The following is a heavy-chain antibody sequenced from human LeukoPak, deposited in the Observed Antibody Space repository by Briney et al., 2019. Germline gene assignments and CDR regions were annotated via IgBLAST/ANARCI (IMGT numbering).Heavy chain of an antibody. CDR3: ARVLGWGAAFNI. Sequence: ASVKASRKASVYTFTSYDINWVRQATGQGLEWMGWMNPNSGNTGYAQKFQGRVTMTRNTSISTAYMELSSLRSEDTAVYYCARVLGWGAAFNIWAQGTMVTVSS. V-gene: IGHV1-8*01. D-gene: IGHD3-16*01. J-gene: IGHJ3*02. CDR1: VYTFTSYD. CDR2: MNPNSGNT.